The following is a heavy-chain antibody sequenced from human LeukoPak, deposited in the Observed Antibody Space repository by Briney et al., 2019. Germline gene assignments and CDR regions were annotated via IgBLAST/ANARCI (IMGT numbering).Heavy chain of an antibody. J-gene: IGHJ4*02. V-gene: IGHV1-2*02. CDR1: GYTFTGYY. CDR2: INPNSGGT. D-gene: IGHD5-12*01. CDR3: ARDRTIGGYDSVFDY. Sequence: GASVKVSCKASGYTFTGYYMHWVRQAPGQALEWMGWINPNSGGTNYAQKFQGRVTMTRDTSISTAYMELSRLRSDDTAVYYCARDRTIGGYDSVFDYWGQGTLVTVSS.